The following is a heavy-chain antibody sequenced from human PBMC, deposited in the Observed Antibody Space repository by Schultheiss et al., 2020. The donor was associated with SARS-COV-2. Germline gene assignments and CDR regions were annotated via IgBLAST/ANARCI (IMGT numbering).Heavy chain of an antibody. CDR2: IYTSGST. CDR1: GGSISSGSYY. J-gene: IGHJ5*02. V-gene: IGHV4-61*02. Sequence: QTLSLTCTVSGGSISSGSYYWSWIRQPAGKGLEWIGRIYTSGSTNYNPSLKSRVTISVDTSKNQFSLKLSSVTAADTAVYYCARDDRAYCGGDCYGWFDPWGQGTLVTVSS. CDR3: ARDDRAYCGGDCYGWFDP. D-gene: IGHD2-21*02.